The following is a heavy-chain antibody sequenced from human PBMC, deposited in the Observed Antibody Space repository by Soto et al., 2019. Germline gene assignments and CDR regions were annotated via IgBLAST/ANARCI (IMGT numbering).Heavy chain of an antibody. J-gene: IGHJ3*01. D-gene: IGHD2-15*01. Sequence: EVQLLESGGGLVQPGRSLRLSCVASGFTFSSYSMSWVRQAPGKGLECVSSISGSGGDTFYAASVKGRFTISRDNSKNTLYLQMNSLRVEDTAVYYCARDLSSGGTNACDVWGQGTVVTVSS. CDR2: ISGSGGDT. CDR3: ARDLSSGGTNACDV. CDR1: GFTFSSYS. V-gene: IGHV3-23*01.